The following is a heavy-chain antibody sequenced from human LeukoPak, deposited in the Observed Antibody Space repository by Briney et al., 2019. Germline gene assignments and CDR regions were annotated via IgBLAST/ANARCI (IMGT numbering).Heavy chain of an antibody. CDR3: ARDVRIVGATRNAAFDI. Sequence: SETLSLTCTVSGYSISSGCYWGWIRQPPGKGLEWIGSIYHSGSTYYNPSLKSRVTISVDTSKNQFSLKLSSVTAADTAVYYCARDVRIVGATRNAAFDIWGQGTMVTVSS. CDR2: IYHSGST. D-gene: IGHD1-26*01. J-gene: IGHJ3*02. CDR1: GYSISSGCY. V-gene: IGHV4-38-2*02.